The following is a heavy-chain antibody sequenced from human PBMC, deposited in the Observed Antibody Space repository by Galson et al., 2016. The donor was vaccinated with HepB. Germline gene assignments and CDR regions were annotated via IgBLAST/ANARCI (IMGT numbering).Heavy chain of an antibody. CDR2: ISNDGSNT. J-gene: IGHJ6*03. D-gene: IGHD6-19*01. V-gene: IGHV3-33*01. Sequence: SLRLSCAASGFPFSGYGIHWVRQAPGKGLEWVAGISNDGSNTYYADSVKGRFTISRDNSKDTLYLQMNSLRAEDTAVYYCARADQFLWGGSGWQYYYYYYYMDVWGKGTTVIVSS. CDR1: GFPFSGYG. CDR3: ARADQFLWGGSGWQYYYYYYYMDV.